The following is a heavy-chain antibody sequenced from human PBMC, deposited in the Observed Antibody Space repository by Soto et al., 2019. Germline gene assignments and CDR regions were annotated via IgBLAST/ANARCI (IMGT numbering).Heavy chain of an antibody. J-gene: IGHJ6*02. Sequence: GGSLRLSCAASGFTFSSYGMHWVRQAPGKGLEWVAVIWYDGSNKYYADSVKGRFTISRDNSKNTLYLQMNSLRAEDTAVYYCARDSVLMVYAHGMDVWGQGTTVTVSS. CDR1: GFTFSSYG. D-gene: IGHD2-8*01. V-gene: IGHV3-33*01. CDR3: ARDSVLMVYAHGMDV. CDR2: IWYDGSNK.